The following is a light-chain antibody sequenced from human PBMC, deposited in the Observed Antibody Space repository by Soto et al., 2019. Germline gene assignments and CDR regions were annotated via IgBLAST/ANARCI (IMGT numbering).Light chain of an antibody. CDR1: QRVNNN. V-gene: IGKV3-15*01. CDR3: QQYNKWPLT. CDR2: SAA. J-gene: IGKJ3*01. Sequence: IGITQYTVTLSVSPGERATLSRTASQRVNNNGAWYQQEPGHTPRLLNFSAAIWATGTPARLSGSGXXSDFTLTISSXQSEDFAVYYCQQYNKWPLTFGPGTKVDI.